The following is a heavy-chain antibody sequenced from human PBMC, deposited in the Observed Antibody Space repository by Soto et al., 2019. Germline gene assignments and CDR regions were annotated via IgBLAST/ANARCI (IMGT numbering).Heavy chain of an antibody. CDR3: ARTRIAVAARGYYYYYGMDV. D-gene: IGHD6-19*01. J-gene: IGHJ6*02. V-gene: IGHV1-69*13. CDR1: GGTFSSYA. Sequence: ASVKVSCKASGGTFSSYAISWVLQAPGQGLEWMGGIIPIFGTANYAQKFQGRVTITADESTSTAYMELSSLRSEDTAVYYCARTRIAVAARGYYYYYGMDVWGQGTTVTV. CDR2: IIPIFGTA.